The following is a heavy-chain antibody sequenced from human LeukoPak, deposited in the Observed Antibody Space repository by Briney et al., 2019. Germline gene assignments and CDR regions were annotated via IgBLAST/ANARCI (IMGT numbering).Heavy chain of an antibody. D-gene: IGHD6-19*01. CDR1: GFTFSSYG. J-gene: IGHJ6*02. CDR2: IWHDVSNK. Sequence: GGSLRLSCAASGFTFSSYGMHWVRQAPGKGLEWVAVIWHDVSNKYYAASVKGRFTISRDNSKNTLYLQMHSLRAEETAVYYCARERVTGTSYYYYYGMDVWGQGTTVTVSS. CDR3: ARERVTGTSYYYYYGMDV. V-gene: IGHV3-33*01.